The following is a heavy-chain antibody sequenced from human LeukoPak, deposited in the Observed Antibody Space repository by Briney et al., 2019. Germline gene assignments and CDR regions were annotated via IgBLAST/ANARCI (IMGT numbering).Heavy chain of an antibody. D-gene: IGHD2-2*01. J-gene: IGHJ4*02. CDR3: ARDQYHDC. V-gene: IGHV3-11*01. CDR1: GYTFSDYY. CDR2: ISRGGSSV. Sequence: GGSLRLSCAVSGYTFSDYYMSWIRQAPGKGLEWVSSISRGGSSVYYADSVKGRFNISRDNAKNSLNLQMNSLRAEDTAVYYYARDQYHDCWGQGTLVTVSS.